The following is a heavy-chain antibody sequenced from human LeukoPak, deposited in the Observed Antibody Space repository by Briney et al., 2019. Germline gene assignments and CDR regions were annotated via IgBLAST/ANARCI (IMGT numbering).Heavy chain of an antibody. D-gene: IGHD2-15*01. J-gene: IGHJ5*02. Sequence: GGSLRLSCAASGFTFDDYAMHWVRQAPGKGLEWVSGISWNGGSIGYADSVKGRFTISRDNAKNSLYLQMNSLRAEDTALYYCAKDIGSGPRNWFDPWGQGTLVTVSS. CDR1: GFTFDDYA. CDR3: AKDIGSGPRNWFDP. CDR2: ISWNGGSI. V-gene: IGHV3-9*01.